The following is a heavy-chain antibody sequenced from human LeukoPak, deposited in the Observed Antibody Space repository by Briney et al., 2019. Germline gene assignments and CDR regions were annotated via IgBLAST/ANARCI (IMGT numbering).Heavy chain of an antibody. Sequence: GGSLRLSCAASGFPFSNAWMSWVRQAPAKGLEWVGRIKSKTDGGKTDYAAPVQGRFSISRDDSENTLYLQMNGLNTEDTAVYYCSTVSPYYGSGTTSPDSWGQGTLVVVSS. D-gene: IGHD3-10*01. CDR2: IKSKTDGGKT. V-gene: IGHV3-15*01. J-gene: IGHJ4*02. CDR3: STVSPYYGSGTTSPDS. CDR1: GFPFSNAW.